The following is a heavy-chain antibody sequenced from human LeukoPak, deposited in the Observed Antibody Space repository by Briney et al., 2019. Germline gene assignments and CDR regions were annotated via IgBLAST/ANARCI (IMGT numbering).Heavy chain of an antibody. CDR3: ARTRYSSGYYGYFDY. Sequence: GGSLRLSRAPSGFTVSSYYMSWVRQAPGKGLEWVSVIYSGGRTYYAESVKGRFTISRDNSKNTLYLQMNSLRAEDTAVYYCARTRYSSGYYGYFDYWGQGTLVTVSS. CDR1: GFTVSSYY. J-gene: IGHJ4*02. V-gene: IGHV3-53*01. CDR2: IYSGGRT. D-gene: IGHD3-22*01.